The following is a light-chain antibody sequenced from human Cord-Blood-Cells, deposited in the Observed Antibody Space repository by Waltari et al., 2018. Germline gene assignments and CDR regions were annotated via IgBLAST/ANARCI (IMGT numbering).Light chain of an antibody. Sequence: QSALTQPASVSGSPGQSITISCTGTSSDVGGYNHVPWYQQHPGKAPKLMIYDVSKRPSGVSNRFSGSKSGNTASLTISGLQAEDEADYYCSSYTSSSTNWVFGGGTKLTVL. V-gene: IGLV2-14*01. CDR1: SSDVGGYNH. CDR3: SSYTSSSTNWV. CDR2: DVS. J-gene: IGLJ3*02.